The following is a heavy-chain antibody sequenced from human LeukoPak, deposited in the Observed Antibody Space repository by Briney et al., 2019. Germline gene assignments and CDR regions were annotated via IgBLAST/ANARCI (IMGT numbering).Heavy chain of an antibody. J-gene: IGHJ3*02. CDR3: AKDYRMIAFGGVIGIDAFDI. CDR2: ISGSGSST. D-gene: IGHD3-16*02. V-gene: IGHV3-23*01. Sequence: GGSLRLSCAASGFTFSTYAMSWVRQAPGKGPEWVSGISGSGSSTFDADSVKGRFTISRGNSKNTLFLQMNSLRAEDTALYYCAKDYRMIAFGGVIGIDAFDIWGQGTMVTVSS. CDR1: GFTFSTYA.